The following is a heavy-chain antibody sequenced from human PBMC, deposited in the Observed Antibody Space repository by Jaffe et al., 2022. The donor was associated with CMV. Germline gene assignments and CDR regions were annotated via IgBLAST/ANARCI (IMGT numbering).Heavy chain of an antibody. CDR3: ARGFDLKVMTTADAFDI. CDR1: GFTFTDHY. D-gene: IGHD3-16*01. CDR2: ISSGGITI. J-gene: IGHJ3*02. V-gene: IGHV3-11*01. Sequence: QVQLVESGGGLVKPGESLRLSCAASGFTFTDHYMSWIRQAPGKGLEWISYISSGGITIYYADSVKGRFTISRDNAKSSLYLHMNSLRAEDTAVYYCARGFDLKVMTTADAFDIWGQGTMVTVSS.